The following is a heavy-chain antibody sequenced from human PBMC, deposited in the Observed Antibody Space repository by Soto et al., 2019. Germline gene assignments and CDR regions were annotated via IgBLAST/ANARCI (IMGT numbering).Heavy chain of an antibody. CDR1: GFTFRTHT. CDR2: ISSGGTYL. Sequence: GGSLRLSCAGSGFTFRTHTLVWVRQAPGKGLEWVSSISSGGTYLEYAHSVKGRFAISRDDAKDSVFLQMNSLKTDDTAVYYCVKGGEDITSPYGMDVWGQGTTVTVSS. V-gene: IGHV3-21*06. J-gene: IGHJ6*02. CDR3: VKGGEDITSPYGMDV. D-gene: IGHD3-16*01.